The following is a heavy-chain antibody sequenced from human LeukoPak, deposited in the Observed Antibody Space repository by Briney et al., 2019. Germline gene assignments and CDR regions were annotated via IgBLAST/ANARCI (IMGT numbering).Heavy chain of an antibody. CDR1: GFTFSNYW. CDR3: ARDRSPTYYYGSGRIFDI. CDR2: ISSSGSTI. D-gene: IGHD3-10*01. V-gene: IGHV3-11*01. Sequence: GGSLRLSCAASGFTFSNYWMSWVRQAPGKGLEWVSYISSSGSTIYYADSVKGRFTISRDNAKNSLYLQMNSLRAEDTAVYYCARDRSPTYYYGSGRIFDIWGQGTMVTVSS. J-gene: IGHJ3*02.